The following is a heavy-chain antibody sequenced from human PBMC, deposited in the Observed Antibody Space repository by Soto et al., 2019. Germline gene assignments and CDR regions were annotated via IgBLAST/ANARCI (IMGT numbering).Heavy chain of an antibody. V-gene: IGHV4-59*08. CDR2: IYYSGST. CDR3: ARHSLGGRGATTYFDY. D-gene: IGHD1-26*01. CDR1: GGSISSYY. Sequence: SETLSLTCTVSGGSISSYYWSWIRQPPGKGLEWIGYIYYSGSTNYNPSLKSRVTISVDTSKNQFSLKLSSVTAADTAVYYCARHSLGGRGATTYFDYWGQGTLVTVSS. J-gene: IGHJ4*02.